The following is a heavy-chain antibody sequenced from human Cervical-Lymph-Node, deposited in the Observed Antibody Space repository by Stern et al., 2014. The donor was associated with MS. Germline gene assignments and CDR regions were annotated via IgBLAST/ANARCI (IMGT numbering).Heavy chain of an antibody. CDR2: ISYSVST. CDR1: GGSVSSGSYY. D-gene: IGHD5-18*01. J-gene: IGHJ4*02. Sequence: QLQLQESGPGLVKPSETLSLTCTISGGSVSSGSYYWSWIRQPPGKGLEWIGYISYSVSTNSNPSLKSRVTISVDTSKNQFSLKLSSVTAADTAVYYCARQSSGGYRWGQGTLVTVSS. V-gene: IGHV4-61*01. CDR3: ARQSSGGYR.